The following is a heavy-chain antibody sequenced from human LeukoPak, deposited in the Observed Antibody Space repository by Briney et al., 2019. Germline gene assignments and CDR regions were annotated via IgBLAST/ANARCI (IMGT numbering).Heavy chain of an antibody. Sequence: SVKVSCKASGGTFSSYAISWVRQAPGQGLEWMGGIIPIFGTANYAQKFQGKVTITADESTSTAYMELSSLRSEDTAVYYCASVPSNYYGSGSTRFDPWGQGTLVTVSS. D-gene: IGHD3-10*01. V-gene: IGHV1-69*01. CDR1: GGTFSSYA. CDR3: ASVPSNYYGSGSTRFDP. J-gene: IGHJ5*02. CDR2: IIPIFGTA.